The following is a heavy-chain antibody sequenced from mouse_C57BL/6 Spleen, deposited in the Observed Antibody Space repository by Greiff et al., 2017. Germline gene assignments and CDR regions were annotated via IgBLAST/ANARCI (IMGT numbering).Heavy chain of an antibody. V-gene: IGHV2-2*01. CDR2: IWSGGST. J-gene: IGHJ4*01. CDR1: GFSLTSYG. Sequence: VQLVESGPGLVQPSQSLSITCTVSGFSLTSYGVHWVRQSPGKGLEWLGVIWSGGSTDYNAAFISRLSISKDNSKSQVFFKMNSLQADDTAIYYCASQYYYGSSYYAMDYWGQGTSVTVSS. D-gene: IGHD1-1*01. CDR3: ASQYYYGSSYYAMDY.